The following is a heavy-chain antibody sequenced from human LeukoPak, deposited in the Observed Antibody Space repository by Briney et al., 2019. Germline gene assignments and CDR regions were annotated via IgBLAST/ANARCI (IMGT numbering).Heavy chain of an antibody. CDR2: IRYDGSNK. J-gene: IGHJ4*02. CDR3: AKAEYYYDSSGYEQGSYFDY. D-gene: IGHD3-22*01. CDR1: GFTFSSYG. Sequence: GGSLRLSCAASGFTFSSYGMHWVRQAPGKGLEWVAFIRYDGSNKYYADSVKGRFTISRDNAKNSLYLQMNSLRAEDMALYYCAKAEYYYDSSGYEQGSYFDYWGQGTLVTVSS. V-gene: IGHV3-30*02.